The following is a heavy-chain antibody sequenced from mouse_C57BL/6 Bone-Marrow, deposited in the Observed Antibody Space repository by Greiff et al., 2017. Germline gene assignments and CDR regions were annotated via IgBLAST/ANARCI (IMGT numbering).Heavy chain of an antibody. CDR1: GYTFTSYW. J-gene: IGHJ4*01. Sequence: EVQLQQSGTVLARPGASVKMSCKTSGYTFTSYWMHWVKQRPGQGLEWIGAIYPGNSDTSYNQKFKGKAKLTAVTSASTAYMELSSLTNEDSAVYYCTRTPGSPDYYGSSYVGAMDYWGQGTSVTVSS. CDR2: IYPGNSDT. V-gene: IGHV1-5*01. D-gene: IGHD1-1*01. CDR3: TRTPGSPDYYGSSYVGAMDY.